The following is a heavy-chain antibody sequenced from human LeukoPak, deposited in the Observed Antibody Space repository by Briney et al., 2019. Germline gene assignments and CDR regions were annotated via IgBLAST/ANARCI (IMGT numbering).Heavy chain of an antibody. D-gene: IGHD1-1*01. Sequence: GGSLRLSCAASGFTFSSCSMSWVRQAPGKGLEWVSSISGSGGRIDYADSVKGRFTISRDNSKNTLSLQMNSLTAEDTVVYYCAKNPRLEGWIYFDSWGQGILVTVSS. J-gene: IGHJ4*02. CDR1: GFTFSSCS. CDR2: ISGSGGRI. CDR3: AKNPRLEGWIYFDS. V-gene: IGHV3-23*01.